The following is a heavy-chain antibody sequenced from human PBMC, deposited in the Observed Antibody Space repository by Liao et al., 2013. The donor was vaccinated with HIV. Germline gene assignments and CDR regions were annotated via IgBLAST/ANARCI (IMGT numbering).Heavy chain of an antibody. CDR2: IYTSGST. CDR1: GGSISSGSYY. J-gene: IGHJ3*02. D-gene: IGHD3/OR15-3a*01. V-gene: IGHV4-61*02. CDR3: ARATYYDFWNRAFDI. Sequence: QVQLQESGPGLVKPSQTLSLTCTVSGGSISSGSYYWSWIRQPAGKGLEWIGRIYTSGSTNYNPSLKSRVTISVDTSKNQFSLKLSSVTAADTALYYCARATYYDFWNRAFDIWGQGTMVTVSS.